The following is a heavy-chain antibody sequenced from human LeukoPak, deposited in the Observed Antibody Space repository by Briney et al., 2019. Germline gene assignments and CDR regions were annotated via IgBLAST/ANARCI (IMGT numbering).Heavy chain of an antibody. Sequence: GGSLRLSCAASGFTFSSYEMNWVRQAPGKGLEWVSYICSSGSTIYYADPVKGRFTISRDNAKNSLYLQMNSLRAEDTAVYYCARRFPAEYWYFDLWGRGTLVTVSS. V-gene: IGHV3-48*03. CDR3: ARRFPAEYWYFDL. CDR1: GFTFSSYE. D-gene: IGHD2-2*01. CDR2: ICSSGSTI. J-gene: IGHJ2*01.